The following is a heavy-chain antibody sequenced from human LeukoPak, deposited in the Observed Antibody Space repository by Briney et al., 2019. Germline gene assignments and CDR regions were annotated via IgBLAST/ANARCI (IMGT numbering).Heavy chain of an antibody. V-gene: IGHV4-61*01. CDR1: GGSVNSGSYY. Sequence: PSETLSLTCTVSGGSVNSGSYYWDWIRQPPGKGLEWIGYIYYSGSTNYNPSLKSRVTISVDTSKNQFSLKLSSVTAADTAVYYCARGGGIAAAGFDYWGQGTLVTVSS. CDR3: ARGGGIAAAGFDY. D-gene: IGHD6-13*01. CDR2: IYYSGST. J-gene: IGHJ4*02.